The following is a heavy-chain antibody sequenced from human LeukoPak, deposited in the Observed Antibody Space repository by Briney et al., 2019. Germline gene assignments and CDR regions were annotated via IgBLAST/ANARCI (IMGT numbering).Heavy chain of an antibody. Sequence: ASVKVSCKASGYTFTGYYMHWVRQAPGQGLEWMGWINPNSGGTNYAQKFQGRVTMTRDTSISTAYMELNRLRSDDTAVYYCARDQYFGDSSGYYDVDYWGQGTLVTVSS. J-gene: IGHJ4*02. D-gene: IGHD3-22*01. V-gene: IGHV1-2*02. CDR2: INPNSGGT. CDR3: ARDQYFGDSSGYYDVDY. CDR1: GYTFTGYY.